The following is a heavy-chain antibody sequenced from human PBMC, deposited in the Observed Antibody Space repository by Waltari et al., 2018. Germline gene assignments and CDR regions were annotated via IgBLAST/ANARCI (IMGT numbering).Heavy chain of an antibody. CDR1: GGSISGYY. J-gene: IGHJ6*02. V-gene: IGHV4-59*08. CDR3: ARSGQDNSSWLYYYYALDV. CDR2: IYNSGST. Sequence: QVQLQESGPGLVKPSETLSLTCTVSGGSISGYYWGWIRQPPGKGLEWIWYIYNSGSTDYHPPLKCRVTISVHTSKNQLSLKVTSVTAADTAVYYCARSGQDNSSWLYYYYALDVWGQGTTVTVSS. D-gene: IGHD6-13*01.